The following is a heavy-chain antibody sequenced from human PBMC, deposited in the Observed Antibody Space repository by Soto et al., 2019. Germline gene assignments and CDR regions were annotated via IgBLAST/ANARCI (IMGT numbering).Heavy chain of an antibody. J-gene: IGHJ4*02. Sequence: EVQLLESGGGLVQPGGSLRLSCAASGFTFSSYAMSWVRQAPGKGLEWVSAISGSGGSTYYADSVKGRFTIFRDNSKNTLYLQMNSLRAEDTAVYYCAKDLEYSSSSGLDYWGQGTLVTVSS. CDR2: ISGSGGST. CDR1: GFTFSSYA. CDR3: AKDLEYSSSSGLDY. D-gene: IGHD6-6*01. V-gene: IGHV3-23*01.